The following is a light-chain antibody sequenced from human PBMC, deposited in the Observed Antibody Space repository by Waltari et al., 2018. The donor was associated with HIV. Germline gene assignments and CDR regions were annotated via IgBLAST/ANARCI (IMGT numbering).Light chain of an antibody. Sequence: IVLAQSPDSLAVSLGERATINCKSSQSVLYSFNNNNYLAWYQQKPGQPPKLRIYWASTRESVVPDRFSGSGSGTDFTLTISSLQAEDVAVYYCQQYYSTPDTFGQGTKLEIK. V-gene: IGKV4-1*01. CDR1: QSVLYSFNNNNY. J-gene: IGKJ2*01. CDR3: QQYYSTPDT. CDR2: WAS.